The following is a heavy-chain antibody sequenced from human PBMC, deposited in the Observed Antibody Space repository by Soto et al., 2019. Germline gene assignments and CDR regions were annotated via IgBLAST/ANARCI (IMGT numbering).Heavy chain of an antibody. Sequence: SETLSLTCTVSGGSISSSSYYWGWIRQPPGKGLEWIGSIYYSGSTYYNPSLKSRVTISVDTSKNQFSLKLSSVTAADTAVYYCARTVYYNFWSGYYPNWFDPWGQGTLVTVSS. CDR1: GGSISSSSYY. CDR2: IYYSGST. V-gene: IGHV4-39*01. CDR3: ARTVYYNFWSGYYPNWFDP. D-gene: IGHD3-3*01. J-gene: IGHJ5*02.